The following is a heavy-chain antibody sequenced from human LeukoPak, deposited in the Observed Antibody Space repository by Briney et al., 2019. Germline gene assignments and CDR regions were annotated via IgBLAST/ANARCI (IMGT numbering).Heavy chain of an antibody. D-gene: IGHD6-25*01. Sequence: GASVKVSCKTSGYTFTASYMHWVRQAPGQGLEWMGWINPNSGETNYAPKFQGRVTMTRDTSISTAYMEVTRLRSADTAVDYCARGDPSAPKAAADYYYYYMDVWGKGTTVTVSS. CDR2: INPNSGET. CDR3: ARGDPSAPKAAADYYYYYMDV. J-gene: IGHJ6*03. CDR1: GYTFTASY. V-gene: IGHV1-2*02.